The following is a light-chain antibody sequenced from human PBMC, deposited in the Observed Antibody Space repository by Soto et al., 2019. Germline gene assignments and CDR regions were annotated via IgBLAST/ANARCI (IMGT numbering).Light chain of an antibody. CDR3: SSYTTSSTLV. CDR1: CSDVGGYNY. Sequence: QSALTQPASVSASPGQSVTISCAGTCSDVGGYNYVSWYQQRPGRAPKLMIYEVTYRPSGVSNRFSGSKSGNTASLTISGLQAEDEADYYCSSYTTSSTLVFGTGTKLTVL. V-gene: IGLV2-14*01. CDR2: EVT. J-gene: IGLJ1*01.